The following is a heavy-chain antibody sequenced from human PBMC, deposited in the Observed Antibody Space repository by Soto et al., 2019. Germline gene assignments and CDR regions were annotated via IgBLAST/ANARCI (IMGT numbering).Heavy chain of an antibody. J-gene: IGHJ6*02. CDR3: AGGYDFWSGYYPIYYYYYGMDV. CDR2: IIPIFGTA. V-gene: IGHV1-69*06. Sequence: QVQLVQSGAEVKKPGSSVKVSCKASGGTFSSYAISWVRQAPGQGLEWMGGIIPIFGTANYAQKFQGRVTITADKSTSTAYLELSRLRSEDTAVYYCAGGYDFWSGYYPIYYYYYGMDVWGQGTTVTVSS. CDR1: GGTFSSYA. D-gene: IGHD3-3*01.